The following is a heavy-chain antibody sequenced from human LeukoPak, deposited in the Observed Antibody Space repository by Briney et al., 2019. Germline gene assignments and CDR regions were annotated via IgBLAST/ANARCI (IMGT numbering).Heavy chain of an antibody. J-gene: IGHJ4*02. CDR3: AKVGYSSSWYRLGY. V-gene: IGHV3-30*18. CDR1: GFTFSSYG. Sequence: GGSLRLSCAASGFTFSSYGMHWVRQAPGKGLEWVAVISYDGSNKYYADSVKGRFTISRDNSKNTLYLQMNSLRAEDTAVYYCAKVGYSSSWYRLGYWGQGTLVTVSS. D-gene: IGHD6-13*01. CDR2: ISYDGSNK.